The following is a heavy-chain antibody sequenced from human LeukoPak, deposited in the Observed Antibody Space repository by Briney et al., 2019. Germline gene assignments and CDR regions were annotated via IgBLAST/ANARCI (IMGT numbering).Heavy chain of an antibody. CDR3: ARQKLPQLKFRDIGAFDI. D-gene: IGHD5-12*01. Sequence: GESLKISCKGSGYTFTDYWICWVRQVPGTGLVWMVTIYPDDSETRYRPSFKGQVTISADKSINTVYLQWSSLKASDTAMYYCARQKLPQLKFRDIGAFDIWGQGTMVTVSS. CDR2: IYPDDSET. CDR1: GYTFTDYW. V-gene: IGHV5-51*01. J-gene: IGHJ3*02.